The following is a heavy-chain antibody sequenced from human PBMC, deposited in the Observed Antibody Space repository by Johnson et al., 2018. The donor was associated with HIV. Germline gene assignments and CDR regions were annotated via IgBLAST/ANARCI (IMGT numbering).Heavy chain of an antibody. D-gene: IGHD3-9*01. CDR1: GFTFSDYY. J-gene: IGHJ3*02. V-gene: IGHV3-11*04. CDR2: ITSTGITV. CDR3: ARDGRFYDILTDYYSNAFDI. Sequence: QVQLVESGGGLVKPGGSLRLSCAASGFTFSDYYMSWIRQAPGKGLEWVSYITSTGITVYYTDSVKGRFTISRDNAKNSLSLQMNSLRAEDTAVYYCARDGRFYDILTDYYSNAFDIWGQGTMVTVSS.